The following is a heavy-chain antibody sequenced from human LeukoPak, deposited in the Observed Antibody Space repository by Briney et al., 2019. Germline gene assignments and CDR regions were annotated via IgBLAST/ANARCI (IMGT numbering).Heavy chain of an antibody. CDR3: ATAEVLPAMIVVAPNY. D-gene: IGHD3-22*01. Sequence: ASVKVSCKASGYTLTELSMHWVRQAPGKGLEWMGGFDPEDGETIYAQKFQGRVTMTEDTSTDTAYMELSSLRSEDTAVYYCATAEVLPAMIVVAPNYWGQGTLVTVSS. CDR2: FDPEDGET. J-gene: IGHJ4*02. CDR1: GYTLTELS. V-gene: IGHV1-24*01.